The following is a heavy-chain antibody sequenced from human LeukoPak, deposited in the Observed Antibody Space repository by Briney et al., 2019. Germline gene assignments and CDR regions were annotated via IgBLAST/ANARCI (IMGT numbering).Heavy chain of an antibody. D-gene: IGHD4-17*01. J-gene: IGHJ4*02. CDR1: GFTFSSYW. Sequence: GGSLRLSCAASGFTFSSYWMSWVRQAPGKGLEWVANIKQDGSEKYYVDSVKGRFTISRDNAKNSLYLQMNSLRAEDTAVYYCARVSSNLLTTVTIYYFDYWGQGTLVTVSS. CDR3: ARVSSNLLTTVTIYYFDY. V-gene: IGHV3-7*01. CDR2: IKQDGSEK.